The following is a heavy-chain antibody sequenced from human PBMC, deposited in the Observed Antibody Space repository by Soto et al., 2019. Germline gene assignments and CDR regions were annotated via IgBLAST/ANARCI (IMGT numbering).Heavy chain of an antibody. CDR3: ARDITMVRGVTDAFDI. CDR2: IIPILGIA. V-gene: IGHV1-69*08. D-gene: IGHD3-10*01. Sequence: QVQLVQSGAEVKKPGSSVKVSCKASGGTFSSYTISWVRQAPGQGLEWMGRIIPILGIANYAQKFQGRVTITADKSTSTAYMELSSLRSEDTAVYYCARDITMVRGVTDAFDIWGQGTMVTVSS. CDR1: GGTFSSYT. J-gene: IGHJ3*02.